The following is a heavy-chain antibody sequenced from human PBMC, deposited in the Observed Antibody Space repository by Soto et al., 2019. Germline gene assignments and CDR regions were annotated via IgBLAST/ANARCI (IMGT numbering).Heavy chain of an antibody. V-gene: IGHV3-23*01. CDR3: VTYCRYFDN. D-gene: IGHD3-9*01. Sequence: LRLSRKGSGFTPTTTLSSCGRQPPGQRLEWVPTISGTACRTYYVATVKGRFFISRDNSNNTATLHMNILTHDDTAAYNSVTYCRYFDNWGQGTRVTVSS. CDR1: GFTPTTTL. J-gene: IGHJ4*02. CDR2: ISGTACRT.